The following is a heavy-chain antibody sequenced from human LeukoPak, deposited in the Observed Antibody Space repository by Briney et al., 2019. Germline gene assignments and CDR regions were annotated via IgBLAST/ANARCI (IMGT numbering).Heavy chain of an antibody. CDR2: IIPIFGTA. CDR3: ARRGYSYGYGGFFDY. Sequence: ASVKVSCKASGGTFSSYAISWVRQAPGQGREWMGGIIPIFGTANYAQKFQGRVTITADESTSTAYMELSSLRSEDTAVYYCARRGYSYGYGGFFDYWGQGTLVTVSS. V-gene: IGHV1-69*13. D-gene: IGHD5-18*01. CDR1: GGTFSSYA. J-gene: IGHJ4*02.